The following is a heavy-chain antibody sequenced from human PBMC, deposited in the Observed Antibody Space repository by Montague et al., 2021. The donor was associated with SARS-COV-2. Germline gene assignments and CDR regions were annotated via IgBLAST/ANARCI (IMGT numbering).Heavy chain of an antibody. CDR3: ARGHLSVSMIVVVFTSASYYFDY. J-gene: IGHJ4*02. Sequence: SETLSLTCGVYGGSLGDDHWSWIRQPPGKGLEWIGDIKQSGSTNXXPSLKSRVTISVDTSKNQFSLKLTSVTAADTAVYFCARGHLSVSMIVVVFTSASYYFDYWGQGAQVTVSS. D-gene: IGHD3-22*01. CDR2: IKQSGST. CDR1: GGSLGDDH. V-gene: IGHV4-34*01.